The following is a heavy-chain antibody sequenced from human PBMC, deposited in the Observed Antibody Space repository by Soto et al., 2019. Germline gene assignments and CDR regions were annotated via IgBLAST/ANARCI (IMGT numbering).Heavy chain of an antibody. D-gene: IGHD6-13*01. CDR2: MNPNSGNT. J-gene: IGHJ5*02. CDR3: ARERAAAGTGWFDP. Sequence: QVQLVQSGAEVKKPGASVKVSCKASGYTFTSYDINWVRQATGQGLGWMGWMNPNSGNTGYAQKCQGRATMTTYTSITTAYMELSSLRSEDTAGSFCARERAAAGTGWFDPWGQGTLVTVSS. V-gene: IGHV1-8*01. CDR1: GYTFTSYD.